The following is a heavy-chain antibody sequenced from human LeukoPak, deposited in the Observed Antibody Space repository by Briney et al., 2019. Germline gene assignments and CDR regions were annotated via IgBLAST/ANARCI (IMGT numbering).Heavy chain of an antibody. D-gene: IGHD1-26*01. CDR2: INHSGST. CDR3: ASGNSRGSHIDY. CDR1: GGSFSGYY. Sequence: NPSQTLSLTCAVYGGSFSGYYWSWIRQPPGKGLGWIGEINHSGSTNYNPSLKSRVTISVDTSKHQFPLRISFYTAAHTAVYYFASGNSRGSHIDYWGQGTLVTVSS. V-gene: IGHV4-34*01. J-gene: IGHJ4*02.